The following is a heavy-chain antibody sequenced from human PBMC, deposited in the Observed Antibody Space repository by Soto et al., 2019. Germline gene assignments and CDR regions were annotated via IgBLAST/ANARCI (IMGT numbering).Heavy chain of an antibody. V-gene: IGHV3-23*01. CDR2: ISGSGNAA. CDR3: GKERRSSFWVVCDY. Sequence: PVGSLSLSCSASGLPFSHYAKSGVSQAQGKGLEWVSSISGSGNAASYADSVRGRFTISRDKSRDTLYLQSDSLRADDTAVYYCGKERRSSFWVVCDYWGQGELVTVSS. CDR1: GLPFSHYA. D-gene: IGHD6-19*01. J-gene: IGHJ4*02.